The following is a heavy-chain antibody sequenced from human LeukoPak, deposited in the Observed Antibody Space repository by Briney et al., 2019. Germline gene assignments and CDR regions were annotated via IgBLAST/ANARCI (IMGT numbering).Heavy chain of an antibody. Sequence: ASVKVSCKASGYTFTISGISWVRQAPGQGLEWLAWISNYNGNTNYAQNLQGRVTVTADTSTSTAHMELRSLRSDDTAVYYCARDERRVASPPFDYWGQGTLVTVSS. CDR1: GYTFTISG. CDR3: ARDERRVASPPFDY. V-gene: IGHV1-18*01. J-gene: IGHJ4*02. CDR2: ISNYNGNT.